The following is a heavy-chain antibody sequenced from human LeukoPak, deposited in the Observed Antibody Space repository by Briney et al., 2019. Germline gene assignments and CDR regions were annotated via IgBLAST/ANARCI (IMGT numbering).Heavy chain of an antibody. D-gene: IGHD3-16*01. V-gene: IGHV3-48*02. Sequence: ETLSLTCTVSGGSIGSSSYHWGWIRQPPGKGLEWLSCISISGGTIFYADSVKGRFTISRDNAKNSLYLQMNSLRDEDTAVYYCARGTGAYYYWGQGTLVTVSS. CDR2: ISISGGTI. CDR1: GGSIGSSSYH. J-gene: IGHJ4*02. CDR3: ARGTGAYYY.